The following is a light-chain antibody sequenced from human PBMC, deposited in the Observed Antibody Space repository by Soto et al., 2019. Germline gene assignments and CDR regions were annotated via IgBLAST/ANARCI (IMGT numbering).Light chain of an antibody. V-gene: IGLV2-11*01. CDR1: SSDVGGYNY. Sequence: QSALTQPRSVSGSPGQSVTISCTGTSSDVGGYNYVSWYQQYPGKAPKLMIYDVSKRPSGVPNRFSGSKSGNTASLTISGLQADDEADYYCCSYAGNNRGVFGGGTKVTVL. CDR3: CSYAGNNRGV. J-gene: IGLJ3*02. CDR2: DVS.